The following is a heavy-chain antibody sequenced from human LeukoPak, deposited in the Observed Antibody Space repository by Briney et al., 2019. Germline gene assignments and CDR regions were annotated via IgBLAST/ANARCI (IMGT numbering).Heavy chain of an antibody. Sequence: SVKVSCKASGYTFTSYGISWVRQAPGQGLEWMGGIIPIFGTANYAQKFQGRVTITADESTSTAYMELSSLRSEDTAVYYCARVPGSYYYDTSGADYWGQGTLLTVSS. D-gene: IGHD3-22*01. CDR1: GYTFTSYG. CDR2: IIPIFGTA. V-gene: IGHV1-69*13. J-gene: IGHJ4*02. CDR3: ARVPGSYYYDTSGADY.